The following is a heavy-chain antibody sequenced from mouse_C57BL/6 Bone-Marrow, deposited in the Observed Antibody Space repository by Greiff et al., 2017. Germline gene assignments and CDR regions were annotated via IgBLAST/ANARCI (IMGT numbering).Heavy chain of an antibody. CDR3: AIEVITTGVAHFDY. J-gene: IGHJ2*01. CDR1: GYTFTSYW. Sequence: QVQLQQPGAELVMPGASVKLSCKASGYTFTSYWMHWVKQRPGQGLEWIGEIDPSDSYTNYNHKFKGQSTLTVDKSSSTAYMKLSSLASEDSSVYYCAIEVITTGVAHFDYWGQGTTLTVSA. V-gene: IGHV1-69*01. CDR2: IDPSDSYT. D-gene: IGHD1-1*01.